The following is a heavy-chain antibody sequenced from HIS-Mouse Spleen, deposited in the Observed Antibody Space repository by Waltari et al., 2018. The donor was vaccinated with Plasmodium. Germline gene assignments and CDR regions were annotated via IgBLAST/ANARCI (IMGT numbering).Heavy chain of an antibody. Sequence: EVQLLESGGGLVQPGGSLRLSCAASGFTFSSFAMSWVRQAPGEGLWWGAGMSGSDGRTYYAASVRGRFSISRDNSKNTLYLQMNSLRAEDTAGYYCAKSSKGTGDLWDYWGQGTLVTVSS. D-gene: IGHD7-27*01. CDR1: GFTFSSFA. CDR3: AKSSKGTGDLWDY. V-gene: IGHV3-23*01. CDR2: MSGSDGRT. J-gene: IGHJ4*02.